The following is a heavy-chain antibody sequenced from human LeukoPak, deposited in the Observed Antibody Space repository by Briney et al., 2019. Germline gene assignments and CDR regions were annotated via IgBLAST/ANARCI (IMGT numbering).Heavy chain of an antibody. CDR3: ARELHSGSYYFDY. Sequence: SETLSLTCSVSGGSISSGFYYWGWIRQPPGKGLEWIGRVYYSGTTYYNPSLKSRVTTSVDTSKNRFSLKLTSVTAADTAVYYCARELHSGSYYFDYWGQGTLVTVSS. J-gene: IGHJ4*02. CDR1: GGSISSGFYY. CDR2: VYYSGTT. D-gene: IGHD1-26*01. V-gene: IGHV4-39*07.